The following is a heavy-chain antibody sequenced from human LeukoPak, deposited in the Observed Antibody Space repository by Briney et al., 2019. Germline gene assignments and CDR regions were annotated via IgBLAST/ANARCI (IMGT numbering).Heavy chain of an antibody. Sequence: SVNVSCKASGGTFSSYAISWVRQAPGQGLEWMGGIIPIFGTANYAQKFQGRVTITADESTSTAYMELSSLRSDDTAVYYCARGPPNWGYDYWGPGTLVTVSS. D-gene: IGHD7-27*01. J-gene: IGHJ4*02. V-gene: IGHV1-69*13. CDR3: ARGPPNWGYDY. CDR2: IIPIFGTA. CDR1: GGTFSSYA.